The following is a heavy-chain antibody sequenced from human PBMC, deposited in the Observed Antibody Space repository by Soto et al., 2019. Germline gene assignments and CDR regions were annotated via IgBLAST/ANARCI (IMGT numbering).Heavy chain of an antibody. Sequence: PGGSLSLSCAASGFPFSSYSMNWVRQAPGKGLEWVSSISSSSISIYYADSVKGRFTISRDNAKKSLYLQMNSLRAEDTAVYYCARTVGYCPNGVCYIDYWGQGSLVTVSS. D-gene: IGHD2-8*01. CDR3: ARTVGYCPNGVCYIDY. V-gene: IGHV3-21*01. J-gene: IGHJ4*02. CDR1: GFPFSSYS. CDR2: ISSSSISI.